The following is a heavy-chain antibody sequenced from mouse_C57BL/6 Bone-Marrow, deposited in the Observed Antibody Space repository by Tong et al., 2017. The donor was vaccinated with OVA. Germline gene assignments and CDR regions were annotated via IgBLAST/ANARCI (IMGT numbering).Heavy chain of an antibody. CDR3: AHCYGSSYGWYFDV. CDR2: ISYSGST. V-gene: IGHV3-8*01. D-gene: IGHD1-1*01. J-gene: IGHJ1*03. Sequence: EVQLQESGPGMVKPSQTLSLTCSVTGYSITSDYWNWIRKFPGNKLEYMGYISYSGSTYYNPSLKSRISITLDTSKNKYYLQLNSVTTEDKDTYYCAHCYGSSYGWYFDVWGTGTTVTVSS. CDR1: GYSITSDY.